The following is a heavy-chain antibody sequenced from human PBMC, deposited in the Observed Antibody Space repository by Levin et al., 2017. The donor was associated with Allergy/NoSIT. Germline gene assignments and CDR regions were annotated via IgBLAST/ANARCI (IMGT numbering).Heavy chain of an antibody. CDR2: IYYSGST. CDR1: GASISSYH. V-gene: IGHV4-59*13. Sequence: GSLRLSCIVSGASISSYHWSWIRQPPGKGLEWIGYIYYSGSTKYNPSLKSRATMSVDTSKNQFSLTLKSVTAADTAVYFCARDRVVASSGTFYYYGMAGWGQGTTVTVSS. J-gene: IGHJ6*02. CDR3: ARDRVVASSGTFYYYGMAG. D-gene: IGHD2-15*01.